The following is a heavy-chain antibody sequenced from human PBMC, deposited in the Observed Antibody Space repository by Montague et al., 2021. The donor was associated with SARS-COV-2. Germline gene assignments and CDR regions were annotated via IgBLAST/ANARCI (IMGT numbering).Heavy chain of an antibody. D-gene: IGHD3-22*01. Sequence: SETLSLTCNVSGGSISNYYWSWIRLPPGKGLEWIGYIYYTGTTNYNPSLKSRVTMSVDTSKNQFSLKLSSVTAADTAVYYCARDNLCDGRGYDYWGQGTLVTVSS. CDR2: IYYTGTT. V-gene: IGHV4-59*01. CDR1: GGSISNYY. CDR3: ARDNLCDGRGYDY. J-gene: IGHJ4*02.